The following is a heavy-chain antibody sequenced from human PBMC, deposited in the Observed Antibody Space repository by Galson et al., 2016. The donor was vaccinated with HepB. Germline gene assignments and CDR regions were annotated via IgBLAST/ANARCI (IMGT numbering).Heavy chain of an antibody. Sequence: SVKVSCKASGYTFTGYYMHWVRQAPGQGLEWMGWINLNSGGTNYAQKFQGRVTMTRDTSISTAYMELSSLRAEDTAVYYCVREDYGDDRVYYYYYGMDVWGQGTTVTVSS. CDR3: VREDYGDDRVYYYYYGMDV. D-gene: IGHD4-17*01. CDR2: INLNSGGT. V-gene: IGHV1-2*02. CDR1: GYTFTGYY. J-gene: IGHJ6*02.